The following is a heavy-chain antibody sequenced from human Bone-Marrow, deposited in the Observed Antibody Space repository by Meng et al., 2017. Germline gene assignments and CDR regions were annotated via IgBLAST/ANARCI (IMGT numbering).Heavy chain of an antibody. J-gene: IGHJ4*02. CDR3: ARAYYGSGSYYQN. Sequence: QVQHKRWGAVLLKPSGTLSLTCAVYGGSFSGYYWSWIRQPPGKGLEWIGEINHSGSTNYNPSLKSRVTISVDTSKNQFSLKLSSVTAADTAVYYCARAYYGSGSYYQNWGQGTLVTVSS. V-gene: IGHV4-34*01. CDR1: GGSFSGYY. D-gene: IGHD3-10*01. CDR2: INHSGST.